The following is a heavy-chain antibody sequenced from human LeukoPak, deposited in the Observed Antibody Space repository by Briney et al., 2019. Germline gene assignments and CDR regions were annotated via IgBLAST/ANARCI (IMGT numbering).Heavy chain of an antibody. Sequence: ASVKVSCKASGYTFTAYYMHWVRQAPGQGLEWMGRINPNSGGTNYAQKFQGRVTMTRDTSISTAYMELSRLRSDDTAVYYCASGVEGGATCLDYWGQGTLVTVSS. CDR2: INPNSGGT. CDR3: ASGVEGGATCLDY. D-gene: IGHD1-26*01. CDR1: GYTFTAYY. J-gene: IGHJ4*02. V-gene: IGHV1-2*02.